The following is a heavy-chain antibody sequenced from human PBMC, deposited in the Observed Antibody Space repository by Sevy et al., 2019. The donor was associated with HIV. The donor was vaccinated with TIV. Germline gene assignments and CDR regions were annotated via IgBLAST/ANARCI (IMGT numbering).Heavy chain of an antibody. CDR2: IRSKANIYVT. CDR1: GFTFSGSA. V-gene: IGHV3-73*01. Sequence: GGSLRLSCAASGFTFSGSAMHWVRQASGKELEWVGRIRSKANIYVTAYAASVKGRFTISRDDSKNTSYLQMNSLKTEDTAVYYCTGDSSSSYYFDYWGQGTLVTVSS. D-gene: IGHD6-13*01. J-gene: IGHJ4*02. CDR3: TGDSSSSYYFDY.